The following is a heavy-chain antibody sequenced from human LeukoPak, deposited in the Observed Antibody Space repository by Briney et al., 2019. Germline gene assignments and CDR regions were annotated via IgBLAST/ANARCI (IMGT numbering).Heavy chain of an antibody. V-gene: IGHV3-20*04. CDR3: ARERGDNYYDSSGYSPEAFDI. J-gene: IGHJ3*02. Sequence: GGSLRLSCAASGFTFDDYGRSWVRQAPGKGLEWVSGINWNGGSTGYADSVKGRFTISRDNAKNSLYLQMNSLRAEDTALYYCARERGDNYYDSSGYSPEAFDIWGQGTMVTVSS. CDR2: INWNGGST. D-gene: IGHD3-22*01. CDR1: GFTFDDYG.